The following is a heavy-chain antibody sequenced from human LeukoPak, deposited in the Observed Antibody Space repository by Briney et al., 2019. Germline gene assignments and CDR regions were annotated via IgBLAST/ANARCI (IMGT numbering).Heavy chain of an antibody. CDR3: ASTVVISDTEYFQH. Sequence: SETLSLTCTVSGGSISSYYWSWIRQPPGKGLEWIGYIYYSGSTNYNPSLKSRVTISVDTPKNQFSLKLSSVTAADTAVYYCASTVVISDTEYFQHWGQGTLVTVSS. CDR2: IYYSGST. V-gene: IGHV4-59*01. D-gene: IGHD4-23*01. J-gene: IGHJ1*01. CDR1: GGSISSYY.